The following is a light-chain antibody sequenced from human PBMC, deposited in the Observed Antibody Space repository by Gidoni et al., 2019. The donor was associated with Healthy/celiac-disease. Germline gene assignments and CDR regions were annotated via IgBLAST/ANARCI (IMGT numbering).Light chain of an antibody. V-gene: IGKV3-11*01. CDR1: QSVSSY. J-gene: IGKJ4*01. CDR3: QQRSNWLT. CDR2: DAS. Sequence: EIVLTQSPATLSWSPGERATLSCRASQSVSSYLAWYQQKPGQAPRLLIYDASNRATGIPARCSGSGSGTDFTLTISSLEPEDFAVHYCQQRSNWLTFGGGTKVEIK.